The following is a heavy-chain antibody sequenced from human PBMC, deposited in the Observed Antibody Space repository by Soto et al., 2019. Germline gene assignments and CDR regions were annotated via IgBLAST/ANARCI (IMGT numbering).Heavy chain of an antibody. CDR3: ARGAIYCSGGNCYPVY. V-gene: IGHV3-20*04. J-gene: IGHJ4*02. Sequence: EVQLVASGGGVVRPGGSLSLSCAASGFTFDDYGMSWVRQAPGKGLEWVSGTNWNGDSTGYADSVKGRFSISIDNATKCMDLLMTSQGADDTALSYCARGAIYCSGGNCYPVYWGQGTLVTVSS. CDR1: GFTFDDYG. D-gene: IGHD2-15*01. CDR2: TNWNGDST.